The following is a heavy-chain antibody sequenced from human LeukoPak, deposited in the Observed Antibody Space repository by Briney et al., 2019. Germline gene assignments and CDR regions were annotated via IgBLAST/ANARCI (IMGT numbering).Heavy chain of an antibody. V-gene: IGHV4-38-2*02. D-gene: IGHD3-22*01. J-gene: IGHJ4*02. CDR3: ARDAQTYYYDTYGYYYDY. CDR1: GYSISSSYY. Sequence: PSETLSLTCAGSGYSISSSYYWGWIRQPAGKGLEWIGSIYHTGGTYYNPSLKSRVTISIDTSKNQFSLKLSSVTAADTAVHYCARDAQTYYYDTYGYYYDYWGQGTLVTVSS. CDR2: IYHTGGT.